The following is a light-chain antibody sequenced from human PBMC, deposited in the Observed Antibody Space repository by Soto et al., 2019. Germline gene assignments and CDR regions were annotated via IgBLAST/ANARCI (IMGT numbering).Light chain of an antibody. CDR3: QQSYSTLSWT. V-gene: IGKV1-39*01. J-gene: IGKJ1*01. CDR2: AAS. CDR1: QSIRSY. Sequence: DIQMTQSPSSLSASVGDRVTITCRASQSIRSYLNWYQQKPGKAPKLXXYAASSLQSGVPSRFSGSGSGTDLTLTISSLQPEDFATYYCQQSYSTLSWTFGQGTKVDIK.